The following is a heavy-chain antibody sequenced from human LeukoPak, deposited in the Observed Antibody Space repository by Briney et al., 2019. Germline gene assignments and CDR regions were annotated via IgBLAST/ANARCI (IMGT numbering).Heavy chain of an antibody. J-gene: IGHJ4*02. CDR2: ISSSSSYI. V-gene: IGHV3-21*01. Sequence: GGSLRLSCAASGFTFSSYSMNWVRQAPGKGLEWVSSISSSSSYIYYADSVKGRFTISRDNAKNSLYLQMNSLRAEDTAVYYCARDFQVKWELRLVDYWGQGTLVTVSS. CDR3: ARDFQVKWELRLVDY. CDR1: GFTFSSYS. D-gene: IGHD1-26*01.